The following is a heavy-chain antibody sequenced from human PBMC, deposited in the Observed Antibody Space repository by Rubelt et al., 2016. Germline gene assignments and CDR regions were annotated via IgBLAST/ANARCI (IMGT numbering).Heavy chain of an antibody. J-gene: IGHJ5*02. V-gene: IGHV3-48*04. D-gene: IGHD3-22*01. Sequence: EVQLVESGGGLVQPGGSLRLSCAASGFTFSSYSMNWVRQAPGKGLEWVSYISSSSSPIYYADSVKGRFTISRNNAKNSLSLQMNSLRAEDTAVYYCASLGYYYYDSSDFPRSWGQGTLVTVSS. CDR2: ISSSSSPI. CDR1: GFTFSSYS. CDR3: ASLGYYYYDSSDFPRS.